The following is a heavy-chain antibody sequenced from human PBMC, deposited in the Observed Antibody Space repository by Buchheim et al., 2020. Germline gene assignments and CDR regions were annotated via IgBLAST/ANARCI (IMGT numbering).Heavy chain of an antibody. CDR3: ASEMGILAS. CDR1: GGSFSGHY. CDR2: IHVSGNT. J-gene: IGHJ4*02. V-gene: IGHV4-34*01. D-gene: IGHD6-13*01. Sequence: QVQLQQWGAGLLKPSETLSLTCGVSGGSFSGHYSTWIRQSPGKGLEWIGSIHVSGNTFYSPSLKSRVTMSLDTSKSQFSLNLSSVTAADTATYYCASEMGILASWGQG.